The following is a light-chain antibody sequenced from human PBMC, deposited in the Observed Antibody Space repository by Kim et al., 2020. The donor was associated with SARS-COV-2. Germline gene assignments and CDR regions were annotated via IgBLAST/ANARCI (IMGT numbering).Light chain of an antibody. J-gene: IGKJ1*01. Sequence: GDRVTITCRASQSISIWLAWYQQKPGKAPNLLIYDASNLESGVPSRFSGSGSWTEFTLTISSLQPDDFATYYCQEYKSNSWTFGQGTKVDIK. V-gene: IGKV1-5*01. CDR1: QSISIW. CDR2: DAS. CDR3: QEYKSNSWT.